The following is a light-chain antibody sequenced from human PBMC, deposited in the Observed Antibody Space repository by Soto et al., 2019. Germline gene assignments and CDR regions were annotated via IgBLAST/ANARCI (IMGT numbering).Light chain of an antibody. V-gene: IGKV2-30*01. CDR3: LQGAHWPPT. J-gene: IGKJ1*01. CDR1: RSLVYSDGNTY. CDR2: KVS. Sequence: DVVMTQSPLSLPVTLGQSASISCKSSRSLVYSDGNTYLNWFHQRPGQSPRRLIYKVSNRDSGVPGRFSGSGSEIEFTLTISRVEAEDVGVYYCLQGAHWPPTFGQGTKVELK.